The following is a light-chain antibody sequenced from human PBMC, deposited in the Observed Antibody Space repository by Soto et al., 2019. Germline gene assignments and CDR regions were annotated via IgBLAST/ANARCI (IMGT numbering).Light chain of an antibody. CDR1: SSNTGKNY. J-gene: IGLJ1*01. Sequence: QSVLTQPPSVSAAPGQKVTISCSGSSSNTGKNYVSWYQQLPGTAPKLLICENNKRPSGIPDRFSGSKSGTSAILGITGRQTGDEADYYCGAWDSSLSAYVFGTGTKLTVL. CDR2: ENN. CDR3: GAWDSSLSAYV. V-gene: IGLV1-51*02.